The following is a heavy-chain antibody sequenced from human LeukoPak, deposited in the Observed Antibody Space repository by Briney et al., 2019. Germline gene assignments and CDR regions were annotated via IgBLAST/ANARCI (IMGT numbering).Heavy chain of an antibody. CDR2: IFYSGST. J-gene: IGHJ4*02. CDR3: SREGDSSSFDY. Sequence: PSETLSLTCTVSGGSISPYYWSWIRQPPGKGLEWIGYIFYSGSTNYNPSLKSRVTIAVDTSKNQFSLKLGSLTAADTAVYYCSREGDSSSFDYWGQGTLVTVSS. V-gene: IGHV4-59*01. CDR1: GGSISPYY. D-gene: IGHD6-6*01.